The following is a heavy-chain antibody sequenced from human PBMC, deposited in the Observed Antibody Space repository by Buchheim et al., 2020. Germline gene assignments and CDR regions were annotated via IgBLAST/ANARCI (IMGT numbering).Heavy chain of an antibody. J-gene: IGHJ6*02. V-gene: IGHV4-30-4*01. Sequence: QVQLQESGPGLVKPSQTLSLTCTVSGGSISSGDYYWSWIRQPPGKGLEWIGYIYYSGSTYYNPSLKSRVTISVDTSKNQFSLKLSSVTAADTAVYYCARVPVGHMTTVTTYYYYGMDVWGQGTT. CDR3: ARVPVGHMTTVTTYYYYGMDV. CDR2: IYYSGST. D-gene: IGHD4-17*01. CDR1: GGSISSGDYY.